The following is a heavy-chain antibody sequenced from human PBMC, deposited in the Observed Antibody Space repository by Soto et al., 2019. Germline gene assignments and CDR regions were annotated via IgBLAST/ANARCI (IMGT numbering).Heavy chain of an antibody. Sequence: PVGSLILSCAASGFTFSSYAMSWVRPAPGKGLEWVSAISGSGGSTYYADSVKGRFTISRDNSKNTLYLQMNSLRAEDTAVYYCATSPLYDYVWGSYPKQDYWGQGTLVTVSA. CDR2: ISGSGGST. CDR1: GFTFSSYA. V-gene: IGHV3-23*01. J-gene: IGHJ4*02. CDR3: ATSPLYDYVWGSYPKQDY. D-gene: IGHD3-16*02.